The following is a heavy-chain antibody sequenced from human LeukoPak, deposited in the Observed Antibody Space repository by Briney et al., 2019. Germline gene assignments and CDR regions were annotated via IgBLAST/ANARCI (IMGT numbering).Heavy chain of an antibody. CDR1: VFTFSSYG. CDR3: PRGPLRYFDWLLYDY. V-gene: IGHV3-7*01. J-gene: IGHJ4*02. D-gene: IGHD3-9*01. CDR2: IKQDGSEK. Sequence: QPGGSLRLSCAASVFTFSSYGMHWVRQAPGKGLEWVANIKQDGSEKYYVDSVKGRFTISRDNAKNSLYLQMNSLRAEDTAVYYCPRGPLRYFDWLLYDYWGQGTLVTVSS.